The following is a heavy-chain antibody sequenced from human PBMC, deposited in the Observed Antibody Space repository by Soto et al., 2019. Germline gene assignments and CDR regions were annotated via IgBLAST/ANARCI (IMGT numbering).Heavy chain of an antibody. CDR2: ISSNGGST. D-gene: IGHD2-21*02. CDR3: VKDRHQWCGGDCYPGPFDY. J-gene: IGHJ4*02. V-gene: IGHV3-64D*06. Sequence: QTGGSLRLSCSASGFTFSSYAMHWVRQAPGKGLEYVSAISSNGGSTYYADSVKGRFTISRDNSKNTLYLQMSSLRAEDTAVYYCVKDRHQWCGGDCYPGPFDYWGQGTLVTVSS. CDR1: GFTFSSYA.